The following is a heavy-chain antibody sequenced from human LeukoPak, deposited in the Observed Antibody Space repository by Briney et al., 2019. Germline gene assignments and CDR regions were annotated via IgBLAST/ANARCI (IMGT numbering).Heavy chain of an antibody. CDR1: GFTFTNYA. CDR2: INAGNGNT. J-gene: IGHJ3*02. V-gene: IGHV1-3*01. CDR3: AVDDYDSSGYYYGGGAFDI. D-gene: IGHD3-22*01. Sequence: ASVKVSCKTSGFTFTNYAVHWVRQAPGQRLEWMGWINAGNGNTKYSQKFQGRVTITRDTSASTAYMELSSLRSEDTAVYYCAVDDYDSSGYYYGGGAFDIWGQGTMVTVSS.